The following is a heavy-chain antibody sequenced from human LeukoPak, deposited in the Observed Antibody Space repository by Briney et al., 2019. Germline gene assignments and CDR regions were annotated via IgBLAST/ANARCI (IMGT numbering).Heavy chain of an antibody. V-gene: IGHV3-21*01. D-gene: IGHD3-22*01. CDR2: ISSSSSYI. CDR1: GFTFSSYS. J-gene: IGHJ4*02. CDR3: ARDQEYYYDSSGYYPEGV. Sequence: GGSLRLSCAASGFTFSSYSVNWVRQAPGKGLEWVSSISSSSSYIYYADSVKGRFTISRDNAKNSLYLQMNSLRAEDTAVYYCARDQEYYYDSSGYYPEGVWGQGTLVTVSS.